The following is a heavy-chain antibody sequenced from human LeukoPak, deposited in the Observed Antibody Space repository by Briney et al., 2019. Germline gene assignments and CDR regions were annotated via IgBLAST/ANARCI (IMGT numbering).Heavy chain of an antibody. CDR3: ARLNWNDVPQGDWFDP. CDR1: GYTFTGYF. D-gene: IGHD1-1*01. Sequence: ASVKVSCKASGYTFTGYFMHWVRQAPGQGLEWMGWINPNSGGSNYAQNFQGRVTMTRDPSISTAYMELSRLRSDDTTVYYCARLNWNDVPQGDWFDPWGQGTLVTVSS. CDR2: INPNSGGS. J-gene: IGHJ5*02. V-gene: IGHV1-2*02.